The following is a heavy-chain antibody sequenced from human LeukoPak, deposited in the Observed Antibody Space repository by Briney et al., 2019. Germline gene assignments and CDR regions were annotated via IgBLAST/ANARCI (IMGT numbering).Heavy chain of an antibody. J-gene: IGHJ6*02. Sequence: PGGSLRLSCAASRFTFSSYAMSWVRQAPGKGLEWVSAIGTAGDTYYPGSVKGRFTISRENAKNSLYLQMNSLRAGDTAVYYCARGGRFGEFNYYYYGMDVWGQGTTVTVSS. D-gene: IGHD3-10*01. CDR2: IGTAGDT. CDR1: RFTFSSYA. CDR3: ARGGRFGEFNYYYYGMDV. V-gene: IGHV3-13*01.